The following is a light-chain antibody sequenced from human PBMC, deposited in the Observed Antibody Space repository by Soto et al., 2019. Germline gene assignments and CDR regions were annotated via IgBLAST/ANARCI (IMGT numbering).Light chain of an antibody. CDR2: KAS. J-gene: IGKJ1*01. CDR1: QSISSW. V-gene: IGKV1-5*03. CDR3: QKDNRYKRT. Sequence: DIQMTQSPSTLSASVGDRVTITCRASQSISSWLAWYQQKPGKAPKLLIYKASSLESGVPSRFGGSGSGTEFTLTISSLQTDDFNTYYCQKDNRYKRTLGQGTKV.